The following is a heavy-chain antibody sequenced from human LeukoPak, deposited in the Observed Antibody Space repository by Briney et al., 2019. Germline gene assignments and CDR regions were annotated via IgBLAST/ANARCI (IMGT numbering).Heavy chain of an antibody. CDR2: FNPSGGST. Sequence: ASVKVSCKASGYTFTSYYMHWVRQAPGQGLEWMGIFNPSGGSTSYAQKFQGRVTMTRDTSTSTVYMELSSLRSEDTAVYYCARLDRGSSSSLDAFDIWGQGTMVTVSS. CDR1: GYTFTSYY. V-gene: IGHV1-46*01. J-gene: IGHJ3*02. D-gene: IGHD6-13*01. CDR3: ARLDRGSSSSLDAFDI.